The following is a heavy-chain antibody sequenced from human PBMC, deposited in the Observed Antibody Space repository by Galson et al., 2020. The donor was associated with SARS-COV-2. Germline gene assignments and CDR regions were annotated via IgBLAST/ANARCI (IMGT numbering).Heavy chain of an antibody. J-gene: IGHJ6*03. CDR3: ARVKGAREGSYYYYMDV. V-gene: IGHV4-30-4*01. CDR1: GGSISSGDYY. D-gene: IGHD1-26*01. CDR2: IYYSGST. Sequence: SETLSLTCTVSGGSISSGDYYWSWIRQPPGKGLEWIGYIYYSGSTYYNPSLKSRVTISVDTSKNQFSLKLSSVTAADTAVYYCARVKGAREGSYYYYMDVWGKGTTVTVSS.